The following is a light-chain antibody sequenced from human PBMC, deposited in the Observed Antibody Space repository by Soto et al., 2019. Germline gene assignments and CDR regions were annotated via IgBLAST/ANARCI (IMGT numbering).Light chain of an antibody. CDR3: QSYDSTLSGYVV. J-gene: IGLJ2*01. Sequence: QPVLTQPPSVSGAPGQRVTISCTGTSSNIGTPYDVHWYQQLPGTAPKLLIYGNSHRPSGVPDRFSGSNSGTSASLAITGLRAEDEGDYYCQSYDSTLSGYVVFGGGTKLTVL. V-gene: IGLV1-40*01. CDR1: SSNIGTPYD. CDR2: GNS.